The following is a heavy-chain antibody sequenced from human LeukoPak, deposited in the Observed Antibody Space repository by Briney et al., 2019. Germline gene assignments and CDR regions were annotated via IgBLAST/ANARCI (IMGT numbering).Heavy chain of an antibody. V-gene: IGHV3-23*01. CDR1: GFTFSSYA. CDR2: ISGSGGST. D-gene: IGHD3-10*01. J-gene: IGHJ4*02. Sequence: AGGSLRLSCAASGFTFSSYAMSWVRQAPGKGLEWVSAISGSGGSTYYADSVKGRFTISRDNSKNTLYLQMNSLRAEDTAVYYCAGLGLRGVIIGYWGQGTLVTVSS. CDR3: AGLGLRGVIIGY.